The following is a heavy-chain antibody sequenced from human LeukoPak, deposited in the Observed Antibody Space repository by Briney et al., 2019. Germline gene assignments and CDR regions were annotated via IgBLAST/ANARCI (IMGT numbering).Heavy chain of an antibody. CDR1: KFTFSAYT. V-gene: IGHV3-21*01. D-gene: IGHD2-15*01. CDR2: IHSANGYI. Sequence: PGGSLRLSCAASKFTFSAYTMHWVRQAPGKGLEWVSCIHSANGYIYYADSVKGRFTISRDNAESSLYLQMTSLGAEDTAVYYCASSCSAGNCPFDTWGQGTLVTVSS. J-gene: IGHJ5*02. CDR3: ASSCSAGNCPFDT.